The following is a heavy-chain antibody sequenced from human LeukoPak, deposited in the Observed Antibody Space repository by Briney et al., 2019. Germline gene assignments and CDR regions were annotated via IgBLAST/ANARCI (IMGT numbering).Heavy chain of an antibody. Sequence: PGGSLRLSCEASGFTFSTFAMSWVRQTPGKGLEWVSVISGGGGSTDYADSVKGRFTVSRDNSKNTLYLQMDSLTVEDTAVYYCAKSYDISRFYPYWGQGTLVTVSS. V-gene: IGHV3-23*01. CDR2: ISGGGGST. D-gene: IGHD3-22*01. CDR1: GFTFSTFA. CDR3: AKSYDISRFYPY. J-gene: IGHJ4*02.